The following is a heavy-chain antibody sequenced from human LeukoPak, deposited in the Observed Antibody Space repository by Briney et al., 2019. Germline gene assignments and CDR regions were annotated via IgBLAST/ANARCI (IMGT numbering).Heavy chain of an antibody. D-gene: IGHD1-14*01. CDR2: MNPNNSDI. J-gene: IGHJ4*02. CDR3: VRVPPGTTIYAY. Sequence: ASVKVSCKASGYTFTSYHVNWVRQATGQGLEWVGWMNPNNSDIGYAQKFQGRVTMTRNTSIGTAYMELSSLRSEDTAIYYCVRVPPGTTIYAYWGQGTLVTVSS. CDR1: GYTFTSYH. V-gene: IGHV1-8*01.